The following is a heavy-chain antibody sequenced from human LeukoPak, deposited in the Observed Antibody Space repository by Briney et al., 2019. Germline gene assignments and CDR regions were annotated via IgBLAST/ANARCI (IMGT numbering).Heavy chain of an antibody. J-gene: IGHJ4*02. CDR1: GGSISSYY. D-gene: IGHD3-10*01. V-gene: IGHV4-59*01. CDR2: IYYSGST. CDR3: ARAEITMVRGVITTLFDY. Sequence: TSETLSLICTVSGGSISSYYWSWIRQPPGKGLEWIGYIYYSGSTNYNPSLKSRVTISVDTSKNQFSLKLSSVTAADTAVYYCARAEITMVRGVITTLFDYWGQGTLVTVSS.